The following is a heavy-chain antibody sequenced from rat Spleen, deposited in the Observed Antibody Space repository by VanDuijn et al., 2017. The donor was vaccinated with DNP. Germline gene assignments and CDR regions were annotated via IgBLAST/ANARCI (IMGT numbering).Heavy chain of an antibody. CDR1: GFTFSDYS. Sequence: EVQLVESGRGLVQPGESMKLSCAASGFTFSDYSMAWVRQAPKKGLEWVATIVYDGSSSFYGDSVTGRFTISRDNAKNTLYLQMDSLRSEDTATYYCVRRGGKGLFSNWGQGTLVTVSS. V-gene: IGHV5-7*01. CDR3: VRRGGKGLFSN. CDR2: IVYDGSSS. D-gene: IGHD3-6*01. J-gene: IGHJ3*01.